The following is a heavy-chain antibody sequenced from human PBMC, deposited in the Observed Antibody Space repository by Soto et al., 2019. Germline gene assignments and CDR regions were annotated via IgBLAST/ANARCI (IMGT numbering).Heavy chain of an antibody. D-gene: IGHD2-2*02. V-gene: IGHV1-8*01. CDR2: MNPNSGYT. CDR1: GYTFTSYD. J-gene: IGHJ3*02. Sequence: ASVKVSCKASGYTFTSYDINGVRQATGQGLEWMGWMNPNSGYTGYAQKFQGRVTMTRNTSISTAYMELSSLRSEDTAVHYCATYCRSTSCYRAFDIWGQGKMVTVSS. CDR3: ATYCRSTSCYRAFDI.